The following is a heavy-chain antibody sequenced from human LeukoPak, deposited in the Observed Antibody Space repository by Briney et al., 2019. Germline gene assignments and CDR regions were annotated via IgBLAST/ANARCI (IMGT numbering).Heavy chain of an antibody. Sequence: GGSLRLSCAASGFTSSSYAMSWVRQALGKGLEWVSTISDGGWTYYADSVKGRFAISRETDKNTLYLQLNSLRVEGTAVYFCAKECDYGNTSHMPCYWGQGTLVTVSS. V-gene: IGHV3-23*01. D-gene: IGHD4-17*01. CDR3: AKECDYGNTSHMPCY. J-gene: IGHJ4*02. CDR1: GFTSSSYA. CDR2: ISDGGWT.